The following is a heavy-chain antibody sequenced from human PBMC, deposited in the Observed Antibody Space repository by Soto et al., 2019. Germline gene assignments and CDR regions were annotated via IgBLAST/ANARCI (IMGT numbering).Heavy chain of an antibody. J-gene: IGHJ4*02. CDR1: GFTFISYS. CDR3: ARDLVTMVRGTFDY. Sequence: GGSLRLSCAASGFTFISYSMNWVRQAPGKGLEWVSYISSSSSTIYYADSVKGRFTISRDNAKNSLYLQMNSLRAEDTAVYYCARDLVTMVRGTFDYWGQGTLVTVSS. CDR2: ISSSSSTI. D-gene: IGHD3-10*01. V-gene: IGHV3-48*01.